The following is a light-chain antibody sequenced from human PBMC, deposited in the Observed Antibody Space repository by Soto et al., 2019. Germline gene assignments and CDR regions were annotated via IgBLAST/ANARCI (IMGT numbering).Light chain of an antibody. CDR3: QQYNSYWA. CDR1: QSISSW. V-gene: IGKV1-5*03. Sequence: DIQMTQSPSTLSASVGDRVTISFRASQSISSWLAWYQQKPGKAPKLLIYKASSLESGVPSRFSGSGSGTEFTLTISSLQPDEFATYYCQQYNSYWAFGQGTKVDIK. CDR2: KAS. J-gene: IGKJ1*01.